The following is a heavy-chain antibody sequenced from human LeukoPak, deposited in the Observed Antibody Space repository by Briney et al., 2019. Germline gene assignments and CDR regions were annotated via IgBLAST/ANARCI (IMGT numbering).Heavy chain of an antibody. CDR2: ISSSSSYI. Sequence: GGSLRLSCAASGFTFSSYSMNWVRQAPGKGLEWVSSISSSSSYIYYADSVKGRFTISRDNAKNSLYLQMNSLRAADTAVYYCARMIGGGLFDYWGQGTLVTVSS. CDR3: ARMIGGGLFDY. D-gene: IGHD2-21*01. J-gene: IGHJ4*02. CDR1: GFTFSSYS. V-gene: IGHV3-21*01.